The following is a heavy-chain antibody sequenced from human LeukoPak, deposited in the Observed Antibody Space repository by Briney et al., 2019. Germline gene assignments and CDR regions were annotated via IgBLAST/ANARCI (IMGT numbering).Heavy chain of an antibody. CDR1: GGTFSSYA. V-gene: IGHV1-69*05. CDR2: IIPIFGTA. Sequence: SVKVSCKASGGTFSSYAISWVRQAPGQELEWMGGIIPIFGTANYAQKFQGRVTITTDESTSTAYMELSSLRSEDTAVYCCAPSSSSGNWGQGTLVTVSS. J-gene: IGHJ4*02. CDR3: APSSSSGN. D-gene: IGHD6-6*01.